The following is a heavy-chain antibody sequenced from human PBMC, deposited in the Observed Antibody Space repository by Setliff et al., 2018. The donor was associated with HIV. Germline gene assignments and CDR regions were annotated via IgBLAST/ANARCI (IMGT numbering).Heavy chain of an antibody. D-gene: IGHD2-15*01. CDR3: AREGYCSGGSCYFEY. CDR2: IWYDGSNK. V-gene: IGHV3-33*01. J-gene: IGHJ4*02. CDR1: GFTFSSYG. Sequence: GESPKISCAASGFTFSSYGMHWVRQAPGKGLEWVAVIWYDGSNKYYADSVKGRFTISRDNSKNTLYLQMNSLRAEDTAVYYCAREGYCSGGSCYFEYWGQGTLVTVSS.